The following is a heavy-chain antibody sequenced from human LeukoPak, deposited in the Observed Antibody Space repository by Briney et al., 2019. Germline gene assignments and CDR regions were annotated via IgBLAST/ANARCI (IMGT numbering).Heavy chain of an antibody. CDR3: ARDNPPLYTILGAFDI. D-gene: IGHD3-3*01. CDR2: IYHSGST. V-gene: IGHV4-30-2*01. CDR1: GGSISSGGYY. Sequence: PSQTLSLTCTVSGGSISSGGYYWSWIRQPPGKGLEWIGYIYHSGSTYYSPSLKSRVTISVDRSKNQFSLKLSSVTAADTAVYYCARDNPPLYTILGAFDIRGQGTMVTVSS. J-gene: IGHJ3*02.